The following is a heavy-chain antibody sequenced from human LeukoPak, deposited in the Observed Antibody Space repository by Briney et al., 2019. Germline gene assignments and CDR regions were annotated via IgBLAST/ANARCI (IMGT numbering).Heavy chain of an antibody. V-gene: IGHV3-23*01. J-gene: IGHJ4*02. CDR2: VGRSGVDT. CDR3: VKHSGGVYGNSDS. CDR1: GFTFSSYA. Sequence: GGSLRLSCVASGFTFSSYAVSWFRQAPGKGLEWVSTVGRSGVDTYYADSVRGRFTISKDSSKNTLQMNSLSAEDTAIYYCVKHSGGVYGNSDSWGQGILVAVSS. D-gene: IGHD1-1*01.